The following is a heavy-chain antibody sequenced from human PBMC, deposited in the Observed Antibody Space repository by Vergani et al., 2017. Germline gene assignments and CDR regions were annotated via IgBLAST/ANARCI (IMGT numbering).Heavy chain of an antibody. D-gene: IGHD2-2*01. Sequence: QVQLQQWGAGLLKPSETLSLTCAVYGGSFSGYYWSWLRQPPGKGLEWIGEINHSGSTNYNPSLKSRVTISVDTSKNQFSLKLSSVTAADTAVYYCARGLYCSSTSCYSSLAARRRWFDPWGQGTLVTVSS. V-gene: IGHV4-34*01. CDR2: INHSGST. CDR3: ARGLYCSSTSCYSSLAARRRWFDP. CDR1: GGSFSGYY. J-gene: IGHJ5*02.